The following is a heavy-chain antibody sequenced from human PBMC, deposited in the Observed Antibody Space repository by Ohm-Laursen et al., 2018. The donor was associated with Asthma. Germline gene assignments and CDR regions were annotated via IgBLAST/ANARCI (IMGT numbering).Heavy chain of an antibody. Sequence: SQTLSLTCSVSGGSISSGGYYWSWIRQHPGKGLEWIGYIYYSGSTYYNPSLKSRVTISVDTSKNQFSLKLSSVTAADTAVYFCASGQYYYASGQDYWGQGTLVTVSS. V-gene: IGHV4-31*03. CDR3: ASGQYYYASGQDY. J-gene: IGHJ4*02. D-gene: IGHD3-10*01. CDR2: IYYSGST. CDR1: GGSISSGGYY.